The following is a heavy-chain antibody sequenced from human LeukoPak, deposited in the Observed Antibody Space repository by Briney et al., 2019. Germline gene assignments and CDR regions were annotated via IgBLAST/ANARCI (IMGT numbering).Heavy chain of an antibody. CDR1: GFTFSDYY. CDR2: ISSSGSTI. Sequence: PGGSLRLSCAASGFTFSDYYMSWIRHAPGKGLEWVSYISSSGSTIYYADSVKGRFTISRDNAKNSLYLQMNSLRAEDTAVYYCASRYCSGGSCYFDYWGQGTLVTVSS. D-gene: IGHD2-15*01. CDR3: ASRYCSGGSCYFDY. V-gene: IGHV3-11*04. J-gene: IGHJ4*02.